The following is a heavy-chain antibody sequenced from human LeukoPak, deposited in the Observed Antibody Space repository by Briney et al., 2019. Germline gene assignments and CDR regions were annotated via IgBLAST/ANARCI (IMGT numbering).Heavy chain of an antibody. CDR1: GGSINNYY. V-gene: IGHV4-4*07. CDR3: ARESYYGSGSYYTKREWFDP. CDR2: IYSSGST. Sequence: SETLSLTCNVSGGSINNYYWTWIRQPAGKGLEWIGRIYSSGSTNYNPSLKSRVTMSVATSKNQFSLKLSSVTAADTAVYYCARESYYGSGSYYTKREWFDPWGQGTLVTVSS. J-gene: IGHJ5*02. D-gene: IGHD3-10*01.